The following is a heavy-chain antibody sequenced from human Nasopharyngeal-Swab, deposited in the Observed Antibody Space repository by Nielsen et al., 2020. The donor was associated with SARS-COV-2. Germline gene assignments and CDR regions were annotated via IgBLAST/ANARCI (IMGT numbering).Heavy chain of an antibody. Sequence: GESLKISCAASGFAFNNYAMSWVRQAPGKGLEWVSANSGSGGSTYYTDSVKGRFIISRDSSKTTLFLQMNGLRAEDTAIYYCARFSTTWYNSAFDSWGQGTLVTVSS. J-gene: IGHJ4*02. CDR1: GFAFNNYA. V-gene: IGHV3-23*01. CDR3: ARFSTTWYNSAFDS. D-gene: IGHD1-1*01. CDR2: NSGSGGST.